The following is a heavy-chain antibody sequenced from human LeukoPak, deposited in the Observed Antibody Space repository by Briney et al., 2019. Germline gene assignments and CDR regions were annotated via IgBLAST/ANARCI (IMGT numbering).Heavy chain of an antibody. J-gene: IGHJ6*03. CDR3: AQGASWSAMAYMDV. V-gene: IGHV3-64*01. CDR1: GFTFSSNA. D-gene: IGHD5-18*01. CDR2: ISNNGGST. Sequence: PGGSLRLSCAASGFTFSSNAMHWVRQAPGKGLEYVSAISNNGGSTYYTNSVKGRFTISRDNSKNTLYLEMGSLRAEDMAVYYCAQGASWSAMAYMDVWGKGTAVTVSS.